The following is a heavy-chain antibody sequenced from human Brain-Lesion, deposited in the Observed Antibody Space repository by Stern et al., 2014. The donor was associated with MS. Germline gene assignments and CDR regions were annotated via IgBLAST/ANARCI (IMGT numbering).Heavy chain of an antibody. Sequence: VQLVESRGGLVRPGGALRLSCAASGFNFSSYWMHWVRQFPEKGLFWVSQINRDGSDTSYADSVKGRFSISRDNIRNMLYLRMTSLRAEDTAVYYCARGVGDYWGQGARVTVSS. CDR3: ARGVGDY. D-gene: IGHD3-16*01. J-gene: IGHJ4*02. V-gene: IGHV3-74*01. CDR2: INRDGSDT. CDR1: GFNFSSYW.